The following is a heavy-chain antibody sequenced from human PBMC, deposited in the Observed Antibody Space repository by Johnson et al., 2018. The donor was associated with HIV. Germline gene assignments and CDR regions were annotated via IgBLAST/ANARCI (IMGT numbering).Heavy chain of an antibody. D-gene: IGHD3-22*01. CDR3: AREYYDSSGYYYGGVSAFDI. CDR2: ISYDGSNK. J-gene: IGHJ3*02. Sequence: QIHLVESGGGVVQPGRSLRLSCAASGFTFSSYGMLWVRQAPGKGLEWVAVISYDGSNKYYADSVKGRFTISRDNSKNTLYLQMNSLRAEDTAVYYCAREYYDSSGYYYGGVSAFDIWGQGTMVTVSS. CDR1: GFTFSSYG. V-gene: IGHV3-30*03.